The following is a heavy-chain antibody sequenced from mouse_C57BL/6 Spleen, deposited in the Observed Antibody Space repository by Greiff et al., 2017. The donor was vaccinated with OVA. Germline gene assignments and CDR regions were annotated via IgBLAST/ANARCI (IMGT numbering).Heavy chain of an antibody. CDR1: GYSITSGYY. CDR3: ARLREGYFDY. Sequence: EVKLQESGPGLVKPSQSLSLTCSVTGYSITSGYYWNWIRQFPGNKLEWMGYISYDGSTKYNPSLQNRISITRDPSKNQCFLKLTSVTTEDTATYYCARLREGYFDYWGQGTTLTVSS. J-gene: IGHJ2*01. CDR2: ISYDGST. V-gene: IGHV3-6*01.